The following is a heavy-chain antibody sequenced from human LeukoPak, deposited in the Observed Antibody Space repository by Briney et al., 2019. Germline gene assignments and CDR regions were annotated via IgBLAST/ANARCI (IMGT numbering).Heavy chain of an antibody. D-gene: IGHD4-17*01. V-gene: IGHV4-59*01. CDR2: IYYSGSS. CDR1: GGSISSYY. J-gene: IGHJ4*02. Sequence: SETLSLTCTVSGGSISSYYWSWIRQPPGKGLEWIGYIYYSGSSTYNPSLKSRVTISLDTSKSQFSLKLNSLTAADMAVYYCARFDDFGDRFDYRGQGTLVTVSS. CDR3: ARFDDFGDRFDY.